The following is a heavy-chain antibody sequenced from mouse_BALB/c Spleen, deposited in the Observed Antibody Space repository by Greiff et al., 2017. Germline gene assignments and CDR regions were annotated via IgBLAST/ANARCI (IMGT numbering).Heavy chain of an antibody. V-gene: IGHV1-7*01. CDR1: GYTFTSYW. CDR3: AITAARYFDD. J-gene: IGHJ1*01. Sequence: QVQLQQSGAELAKPGASVKMSCKASGYTFTSYWMHWVKQRPGQGLEWIGYINPSTGYTEYNQKFKDKATLTADKSSTTAYMQLSSLTSEDSAVYCCAITAARYFDDWGAGTTVTVSS. D-gene: IGHD1-2*01. CDR2: INPSTGYT.